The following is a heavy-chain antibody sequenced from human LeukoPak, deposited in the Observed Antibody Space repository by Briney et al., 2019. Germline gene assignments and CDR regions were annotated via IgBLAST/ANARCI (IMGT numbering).Heavy chain of an antibody. CDR2: IYSSGIT. CDR1: GGSISSSSDF. CDR3: ARRGGSYVPFDY. D-gene: IGHD1-26*01. J-gene: IGHJ4*02. V-gene: IGHV4-39*01. Sequence: PSETLSLTCHVSGGSISSSSDFWGWIRQPPGKGLEWIGSIYSSGITYYNPSLNSRVTISDDTSKNQFSLKLSSVTAADTAVYYCARRGGSYVPFDYWGQGTLVTVSS.